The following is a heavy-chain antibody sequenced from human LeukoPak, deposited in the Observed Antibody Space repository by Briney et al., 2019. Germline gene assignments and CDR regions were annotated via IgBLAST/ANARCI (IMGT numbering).Heavy chain of an antibody. D-gene: IGHD1-26*01. CDR1: GGSISSSGYY. V-gene: IGHV4-39*01. CDR2: IYYSGST. Sequence: SETLSLTCTVSGGSISSSGYYWGWIRQPPGKGLEWIASIYYSGSTYYNPSLKGRVTISVDTSKNQLSLKLSSLTAADTAVYYCARHEYSGSYYGLSWFDPWGQGTLVTVSS. CDR3: ARHEYSGSYYGLSWFDP. J-gene: IGHJ5*02.